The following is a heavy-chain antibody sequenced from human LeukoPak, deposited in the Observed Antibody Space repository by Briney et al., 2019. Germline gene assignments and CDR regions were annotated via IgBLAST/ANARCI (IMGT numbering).Heavy chain of an antibody. D-gene: IGHD3-22*01. J-gene: IGHJ4*02. Sequence: SETLSLTCTVSGGSISSYYWSWIRQPPGKGLEWIGYIYYIGSTNYNPSLKSRVTISVYTSKNQFSLKLSSVTAADTAVYYCARVIPEYYYDSSGFDYWGQGTLVTVSS. CDR2: IYYIGST. V-gene: IGHV4-59*01. CDR3: ARVIPEYYYDSSGFDY. CDR1: GGSISSYY.